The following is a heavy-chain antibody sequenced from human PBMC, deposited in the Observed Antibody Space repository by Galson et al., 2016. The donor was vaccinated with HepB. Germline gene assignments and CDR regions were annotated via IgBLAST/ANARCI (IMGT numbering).Heavy chain of an antibody. J-gene: IGHJ4*02. CDR2: ISSSSSYI. CDR1: GFTFSSYS. Sequence: SLRLSCAASGFTFSSYSMNWVRQAPGKGLEWVSSISSSSSYIYYADSVKGRFSISRDNAKNSLYLQMNSLRAEDTAVCYCARADSSSWYYFDYWGQGTLVTVSS. CDR3: ARADSSSWYYFDY. D-gene: IGHD6-13*01. V-gene: IGHV3-21*01.